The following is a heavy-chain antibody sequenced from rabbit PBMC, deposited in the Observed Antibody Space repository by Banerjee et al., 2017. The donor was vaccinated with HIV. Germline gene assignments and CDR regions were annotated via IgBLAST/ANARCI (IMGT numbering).Heavy chain of an antibody. D-gene: IGHD6-1*01. Sequence: QEQLEESGGDLVKPEGSLTLTCTASGFTFSSYWICWVRQAPGKGLEWIACIYAGGSGVKFYASWVNGRFTISKTSSTTVTLQMTSLTAADTATYFCARRFYAGYGYVTDFRLDLWGPGTLVTVS. CDR3: ARRFYAGYGYVTDFRLDL. CDR1: GFTFSSYW. CDR2: IYAGGSGVK. V-gene: IGHV1S45*01. J-gene: IGHJ3*01.